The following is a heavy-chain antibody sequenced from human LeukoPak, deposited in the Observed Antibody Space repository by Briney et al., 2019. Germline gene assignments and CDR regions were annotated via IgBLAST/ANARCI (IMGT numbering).Heavy chain of an antibody. V-gene: IGHV1-2*02. CDR3: ARAFRTERATYYYDSSGLDY. Sequence: ASVKVSCKASGYTFTGYYMHWVQQAPGQGLEWMGWINPNSGGTNYAQKFQGRVTMTRDTSISTAYMELSRLRSDDTAVYYCARAFRTERATYYYDSSGLDYWGQGTLVTVSS. J-gene: IGHJ4*02. CDR1: GYTFTGYY. CDR2: INPNSGGT. D-gene: IGHD3-22*01.